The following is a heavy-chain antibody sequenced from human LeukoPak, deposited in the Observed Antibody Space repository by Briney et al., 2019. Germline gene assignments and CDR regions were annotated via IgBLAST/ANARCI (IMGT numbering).Heavy chain of an antibody. D-gene: IGHD3-16*01. CDR2: IIPIFGTA. CDR1: GGTFSSYA. J-gene: IGHJ5*02. Sequence: SVKVSCKASGGTFSSYAISWVRQAPGQGLEWMGGIIPIFGTANYAQKFQGRVTITADESTSTAYMELSSLRSEDTAVYYCARDLGSPRYNWFDPWGQGTLVTVSS. V-gene: IGHV1-69*13. CDR3: ARDLGSPRYNWFDP.